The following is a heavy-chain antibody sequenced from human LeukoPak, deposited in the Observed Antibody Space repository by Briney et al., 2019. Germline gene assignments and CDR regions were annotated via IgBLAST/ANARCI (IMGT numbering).Heavy chain of an antibody. Sequence: SETLSLTCTVSGGSISSYYWSWIRQPPGKGLEWIGYIYYSGSTNYNPSLKSRVTISADTSKNQFSLKLSSVTAADTAVYYCARGRITMVRGFYGMDVWGQGTTVTVSS. V-gene: IGHV4-59*01. D-gene: IGHD3-10*01. J-gene: IGHJ6*02. CDR1: GGSISSYY. CDR3: ARGRITMVRGFYGMDV. CDR2: IYYSGST.